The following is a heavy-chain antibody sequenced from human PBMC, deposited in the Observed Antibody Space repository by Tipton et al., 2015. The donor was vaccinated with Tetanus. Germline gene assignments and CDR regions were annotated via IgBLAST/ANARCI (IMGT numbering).Heavy chain of an antibody. D-gene: IGHD1-1*01. V-gene: IGHV4-34*01. CDR2: IHPSGIV. CDR1: GGSISSYY. Sequence: TLSLTCTVSGGSISSYYWTWIRQSPGKGLEWIGEIHPSGIVSYTPSLKSRVAILLDTSANQFSLKLTSVTAADTAVYYCARGEDQYKSGNHWGQGTPVTVSS. CDR3: ARGEDQYKSGNH. J-gene: IGHJ5*02.